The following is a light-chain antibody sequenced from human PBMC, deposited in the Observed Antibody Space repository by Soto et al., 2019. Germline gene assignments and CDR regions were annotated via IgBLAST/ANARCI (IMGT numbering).Light chain of an antibody. J-gene: IGKJ5*01. CDR3: QQYDILPIT. CDR1: QSISSW. Sequence: DIQMTQSPSTLSASVGDRVTITCRAGQSISSWLAWYQQKPGKAPNLLIYDASNLEIGVPSRFSGSGSGTHFTFTISSPQTEDIGTYYCQQYDILPITFGRGTRLEIK. CDR2: DAS. V-gene: IGKV1-33*01.